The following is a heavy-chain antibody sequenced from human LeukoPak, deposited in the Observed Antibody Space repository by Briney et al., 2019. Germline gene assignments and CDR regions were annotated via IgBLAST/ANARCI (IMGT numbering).Heavy chain of an antibody. J-gene: IGHJ5*02. CDR2: IIPILGIA. D-gene: IGHD2-2*01. CDR3: ARDMYCSSTSCYHNWFDP. Sequence: GASVKVSCKASGGTFSSYAISWVRQAPGQGLEWMGRIIPILGIANYAQKFQGRVTITADESTSTAYMELSSLRSEDTAVYYCARDMYCSSTSCYHNWFDPWGQGTLVTVSS. V-gene: IGHV1-69*04. CDR1: GGTFSSYA.